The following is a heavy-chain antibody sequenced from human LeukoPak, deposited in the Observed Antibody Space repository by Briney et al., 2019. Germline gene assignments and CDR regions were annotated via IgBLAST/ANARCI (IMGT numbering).Heavy chain of an antibody. Sequence: GGSLRLSCAASGFTFSDYYMSWIRQAPGKGLEWVSAISGGGSSTYYADSVKGRLTISRDNSKNTLDLQMNSLRAEDTAVYYCAKDQGYGILTGYYHYWGQGTLVTVSS. CDR2: ISGGGSST. CDR3: AKDQGYGILTGYYHY. V-gene: IGHV3-23*01. CDR1: GFTFSDYY. D-gene: IGHD3-9*01. J-gene: IGHJ4*02.